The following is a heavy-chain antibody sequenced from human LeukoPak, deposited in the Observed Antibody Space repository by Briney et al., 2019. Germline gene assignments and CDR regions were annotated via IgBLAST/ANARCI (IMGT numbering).Heavy chain of an antibody. D-gene: IGHD3-22*01. CDR1: GGSISSGSYY. J-gene: IGHJ4*02. CDR3: ARELTTMIGEHFDY. V-gene: IGHV4-61*02. CDR2: IYISGST. Sequence: SQTLSLTCTVSGGSISSGSYYWSWIRQPAGKGLEWIGRIYISGSTNYNPSLKSRVTVSVDTSKNQFSLKLSSVTAADTAVYYCARELTTMIGEHFDYWGQGTLVTVSS.